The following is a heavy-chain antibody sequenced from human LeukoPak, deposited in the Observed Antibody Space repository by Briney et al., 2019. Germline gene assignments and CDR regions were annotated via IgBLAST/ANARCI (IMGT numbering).Heavy chain of an antibody. CDR1: GDSISNYY. D-gene: IGHD3-10*01. V-gene: IGHV4-4*07. CDR2: IYTSGST. CDR3: ASATYHYGSGSYYIRPKYYFDY. J-gene: IGHJ4*02. Sequence: SETLSLTCTVSGDSISNYYWSWIRQPAGKGLEWIGRIYTSGSTNYNPSLKSRVTMSVDTSKNQFSLKLSSVTAADTAVYYCASATYHYGSGSYYIRPKYYFDYWGQGTLVTVSS.